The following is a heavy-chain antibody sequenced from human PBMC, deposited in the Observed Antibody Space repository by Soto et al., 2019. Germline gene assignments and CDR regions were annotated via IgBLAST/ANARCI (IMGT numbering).Heavy chain of an antibody. CDR1: GGSISSGDYY. D-gene: IGHD4-17*01. CDR3: ARGYTVLPDY. Sequence: QVQLQESGPGLVKPSQTLSLTCTVSGGSISSGDYYWRWIRQPPGKGLEWIGYIYYSGSTYYNPSLQSRVTISVDTCKTQFSLKLSSVTAADTAVYFCARGYTVLPDYWGQGTLVTVSS. V-gene: IGHV4-30-4*01. J-gene: IGHJ4*02. CDR2: IYYSGST.